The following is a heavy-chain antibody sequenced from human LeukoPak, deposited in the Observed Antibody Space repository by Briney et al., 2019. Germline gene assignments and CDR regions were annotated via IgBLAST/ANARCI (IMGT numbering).Heavy chain of an antibody. CDR3: ARRDSGVGAIKPFDY. Sequence: PPRTLSLTCAVSRVSISSSNYYWGWIRHTPGKGLEWVGTISHSVSTYYNPSLDSRATISVDTSGTQSTLKLISVTAADAAVYYCARRDSGVGAIKPFDYWGQGALVTVSS. CDR2: ISHSVST. J-gene: IGHJ4*02. V-gene: IGHV4-39*01. CDR1: RVSISSSNYY. D-gene: IGHD1-26*01.